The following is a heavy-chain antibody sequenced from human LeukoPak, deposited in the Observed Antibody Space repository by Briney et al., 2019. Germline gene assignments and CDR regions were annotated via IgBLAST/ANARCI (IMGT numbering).Heavy chain of an antibody. CDR1: GFTLSNFD. CDR2: IKQDGSET. Sequence: GGSLRLSCAASGFTLSNFDLSWVRQAPGKGLEWVANIKQDGSETYCVDSVKGRFTISRDNAKNSLYLQMNSLRDEDTAVYYCARGGSGYSYGKIDSWGQGILVTVSS. J-gene: IGHJ4*02. D-gene: IGHD5-18*01. V-gene: IGHV3-7*01. CDR3: ARGGSGYSYGKIDS.